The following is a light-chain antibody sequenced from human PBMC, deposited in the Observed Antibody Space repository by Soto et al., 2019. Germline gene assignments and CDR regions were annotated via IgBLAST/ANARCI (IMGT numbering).Light chain of an antibody. Sequence: QSVLTQPASRSGAPGQSITISFTGTSSDVGAYNYDSWYQQYPGEAPKVIIYDVSHRPAGVSNRFSGSKSGNTASLTISGLQTQDEADYYCSSYTSAPTYVFGTGTRSPS. J-gene: IGLJ1*01. CDR2: DVS. CDR3: SSYTSAPTYV. V-gene: IGLV2-14*01. CDR1: SSDVGAYNY.